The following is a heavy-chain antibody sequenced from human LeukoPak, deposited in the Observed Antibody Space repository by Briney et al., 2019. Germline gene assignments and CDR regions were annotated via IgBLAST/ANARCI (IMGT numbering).Heavy chain of an antibody. CDR3: ARASTIFGHFAY. CDR1: GGSISVTPYY. Sequence: SETLSLTCAISGGSISVTPYYWGWIRQPPGKGLEWIGSIYYSGSTYYNPSLKSRLTISVDTSKNQFSLKLTSVTAADTAVHYCARASTIFGHFAYWGRGTLVTVSS. J-gene: IGHJ4*02. V-gene: IGHV4-39*07. CDR2: IYYSGST. D-gene: IGHD3-3*01.